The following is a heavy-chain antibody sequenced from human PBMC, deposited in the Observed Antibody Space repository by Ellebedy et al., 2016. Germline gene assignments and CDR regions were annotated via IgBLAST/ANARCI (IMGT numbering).Heavy chain of an antibody. CDR2: IYYSGST. CDR3: ARGRGMGGSYYY. J-gene: IGHJ4*02. Sequence: SETLSLXXTVSGGSISSYYWSWIRQPPGKGLEWIGYIYYSGSTNYNPSLKSRVTISVDTSKNQFSLKLSSVTAADTAVYYRARGRGMGGSYYYWGQGTLVTVSS. V-gene: IGHV4-59*01. D-gene: IGHD1-26*01. CDR1: GGSISSYY.